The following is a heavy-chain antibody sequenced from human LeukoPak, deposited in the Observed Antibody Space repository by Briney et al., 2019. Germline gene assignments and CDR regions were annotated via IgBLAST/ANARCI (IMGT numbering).Heavy chain of an antibody. Sequence: QPWGVLRLSCAASGFTFSSYAMGWVRQAPGKGLEWISAISGSGGSTYYVDSVKGRFTISRDNSKNTLYLQMNSLRVEDTAVYYCAKLPVAGLYFDYWGQGTLVTVSS. CDR2: ISGSGGST. J-gene: IGHJ4*02. CDR3: AKLPVAGLYFDY. CDR1: GFTFSSYA. D-gene: IGHD6-19*01. V-gene: IGHV3-23*01.